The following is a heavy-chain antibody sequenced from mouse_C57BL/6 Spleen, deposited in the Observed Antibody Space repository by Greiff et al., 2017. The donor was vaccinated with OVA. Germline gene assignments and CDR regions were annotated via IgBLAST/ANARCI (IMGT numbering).Heavy chain of an antibody. Sequence: QVQLKESGPELVKPGASVKISCKASGYAFSSSWMNWVKQRPGKGLEWIGRIYPGDGDTNYNGKFKGKATLTADKSSSTAYMQLSSLTSEDSAVYFCARGVGSSYEDYWGQGTTLTVSS. CDR2: IYPGDGDT. D-gene: IGHD1-1*01. CDR3: ARGVGSSYEDY. CDR1: GYAFSSSW. J-gene: IGHJ2*01. V-gene: IGHV1-82*01.